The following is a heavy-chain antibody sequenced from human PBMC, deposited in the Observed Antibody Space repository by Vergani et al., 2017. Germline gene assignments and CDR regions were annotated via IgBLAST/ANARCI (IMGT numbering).Heavy chain of an antibody. CDR3: ARDRVDTAMETLFDY. Sequence: QVQLVESGGGVVQPGRSLRLSCAASGFTFSSYAMHWVCQAPGKGLEWVAVISSDGSNKYYADSVKGRFTISRDNSKNTLYLQMNSLRAEDTAVYYCARDRVDTAMETLFDYWGQGTLVTVSS. D-gene: IGHD5-18*01. CDR1: GFTFSSYA. CDR2: ISSDGSNK. J-gene: IGHJ4*02. V-gene: IGHV3-30-3*01.